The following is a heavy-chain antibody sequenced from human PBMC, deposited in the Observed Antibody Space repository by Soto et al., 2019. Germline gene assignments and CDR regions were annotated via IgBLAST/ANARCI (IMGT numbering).Heavy chain of an antibody. CDR2: INAGNGNT. Sequence: AGSVKVSCKASGYTFTSYSMHWLRQAPGQRLEWIGWINAGNGNTKYSQKFQGRVTITRDTSASTAYMELSSLRSEDTAVYYCARDPALIYTIFGVVTSSVADYYYGMDVWGQGTTVTV. V-gene: IGHV1-3*01. CDR1: GYTFTSYS. J-gene: IGHJ6*02. CDR3: ARDPALIYTIFGVVTSSVADYYYGMDV. D-gene: IGHD3-3*01.